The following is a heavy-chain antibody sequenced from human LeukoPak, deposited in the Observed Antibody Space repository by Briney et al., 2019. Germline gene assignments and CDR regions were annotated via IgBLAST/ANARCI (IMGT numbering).Heavy chain of an antibody. J-gene: IGHJ4*02. CDR1: GGTFSSYT. V-gene: IGHV1-69*13. CDR3: ARGGTTVIRFDD. CDR2: IIPVFGTT. D-gene: IGHD4-23*01. Sequence: SVKVSCKVSGGTFSSYTITWVRQAPGQGLEWMGGIIPVFGTTNYAQKFQGRVTITADEYTTTAYLEVSSLTSEDTAVYYCARGGTTVIRFDDWGQGTLVTVSS.